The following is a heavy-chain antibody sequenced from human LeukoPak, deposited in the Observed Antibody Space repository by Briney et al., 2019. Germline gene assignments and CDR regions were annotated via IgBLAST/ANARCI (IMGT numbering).Heavy chain of an antibody. Sequence: SVKVSCKASGGTFSSYAISWVRQAPGQGLEWMGGVISIFGTANHAQKFQGRVTITADESTSTAYMELSSLRSEDTAVYYCARERWDYSGSYLASGFDPWGQGTLVTVSS. J-gene: IGHJ5*02. CDR3: ARERWDYSGSYLASGFDP. CDR2: VISIFGTA. V-gene: IGHV1-69*13. D-gene: IGHD1-26*01. CDR1: GGTFSSYA.